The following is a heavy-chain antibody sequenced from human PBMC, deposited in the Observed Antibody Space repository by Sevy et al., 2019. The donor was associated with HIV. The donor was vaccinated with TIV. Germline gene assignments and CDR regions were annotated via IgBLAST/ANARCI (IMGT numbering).Heavy chain of an antibody. V-gene: IGHV4-34*01. D-gene: IGHD2-2*01. Sequence: SETLSLTCAVYGGSFSGYYWSWIRQPPGKGLEWIGEINHSGSTNYNPSLKSRVTISVDTSKNQFSLKLSSVTAADTAVYYCARHCGSTRSSHAFDIWGQGTMVTV. J-gene: IGHJ3*02. CDR2: INHSGST. CDR3: ARHCGSTRSSHAFDI. CDR1: GGSFSGYY.